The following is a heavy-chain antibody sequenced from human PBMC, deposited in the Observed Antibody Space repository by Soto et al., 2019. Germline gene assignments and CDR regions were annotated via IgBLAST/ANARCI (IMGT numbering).Heavy chain of an antibody. Sequence: EVQLVQSGAEVKKPGESLKISCQGSGYSFTSYWIAWVRQMPGKGLEWMGIIYSGDSDTRYSPSFQGQVTISADKSISTAYLQWISLKSSDTAMYYCARLGRPGFSSGWLDFWGQGTPVTVSS. CDR2: IYSGDSDT. D-gene: IGHD6-19*01. CDR3: ARLGRPGFSSGWLDF. CDR1: GYSFTSYW. J-gene: IGHJ4*02. V-gene: IGHV5-51*01.